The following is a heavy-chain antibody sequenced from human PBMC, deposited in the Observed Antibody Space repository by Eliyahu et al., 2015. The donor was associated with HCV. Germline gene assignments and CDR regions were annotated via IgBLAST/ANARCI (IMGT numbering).Heavy chain of an antibody. CDR3: ARGIQLWSYYYYGMDV. J-gene: IGHJ6*02. D-gene: IGHD5-18*01. CDR1: XFTVXXNY. Sequence: EVQLVESGGGLVQPGXSLRLSCXASXFTVXXNYXSWVRQAPGKGLEWVSVIYSGGSTYYADSVKGRFTISRDNSKNTLYLQMNSLRAEDTAVYYCARGIQLWSYYYYGMDVWGQGTTVTVSS. CDR2: IYSGGST. V-gene: IGHV3-66*01.